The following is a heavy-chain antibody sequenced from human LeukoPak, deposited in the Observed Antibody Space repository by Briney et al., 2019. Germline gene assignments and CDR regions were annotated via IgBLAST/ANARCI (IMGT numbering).Heavy chain of an antibody. J-gene: IGHJ4*01. CDR2: IYTSGST. CDR1: GGSFSSYY. D-gene: IGHD6-13*01. V-gene: IGHV4-4*07. Sequence: PSETLSLTCTVSGGSFSSYYWKWIRQPARKGLEWIGRIYTSGSTNYNPSLKSRVTMSVDTSKNQFSPKLNSVTAADTAVYYCARAGDSTSPLDDWGQGTLVTVSS. CDR3: ARAGDSTSPLDD.